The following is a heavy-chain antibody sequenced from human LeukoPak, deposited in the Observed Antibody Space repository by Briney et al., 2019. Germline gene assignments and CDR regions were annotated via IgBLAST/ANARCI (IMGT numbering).Heavy chain of an antibody. CDR2: IYHSGST. V-gene: IGHV4-4*02. CDR1: GGSISSSNW. D-gene: IGHD3-10*01. J-gene: IGHJ5*02. Sequence: SETLSLTCAVSGGSISSSNWWSWVRQPPGKGLECIGEIYHSGSTNYNPSLKSRVTISVDKSKNQFSLKLSSVTAADTAVYYCARVWSGELLYTAFDPWGQGTLVTVSS. CDR3: ARVWSGELLYTAFDP.